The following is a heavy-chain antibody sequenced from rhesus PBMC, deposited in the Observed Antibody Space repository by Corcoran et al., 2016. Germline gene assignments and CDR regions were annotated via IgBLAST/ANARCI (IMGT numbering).Heavy chain of an antibody. CDR1: GGSISSNS. D-gene: IGHD6-13*01. CDR3: ASSGYSSWSGGHRFDV. V-gene: IGHV4S11*01. CDR2: IYGSGSST. Sequence: QVQLQESGPGLVKPLETLSLTCAVSGGSISSNSWNWIRQPPGKELEWIGYIYGSGSSTTYNPSLKSRVTLSVDTSKSQFSLRLSSVTAADTALYYCASSGYSSWSGGHRFDVWGAGVLVTVSS. J-gene: IGHJ5-1*01.